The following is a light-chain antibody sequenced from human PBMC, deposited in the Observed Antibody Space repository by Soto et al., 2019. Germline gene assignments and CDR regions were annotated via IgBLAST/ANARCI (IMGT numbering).Light chain of an antibody. CDR2: DAS. J-gene: IGKJ2*01. Sequence: IHMTQSPSSLSASVGDRVTITCQASQDIRNYLNWYQQKPEKAPKLLIYDASNLETGVPSRFSGSGSGTDFTFTISSLQPEDIATYYCQQYDNLPYTFGQGTKLEIK. CDR3: QQYDNLPYT. V-gene: IGKV1-33*01. CDR1: QDIRNY.